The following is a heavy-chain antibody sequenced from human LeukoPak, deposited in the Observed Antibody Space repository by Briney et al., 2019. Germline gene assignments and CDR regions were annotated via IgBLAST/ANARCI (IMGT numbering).Heavy chain of an antibody. J-gene: IGHJ5*02. CDR2: IYYSGST. D-gene: IGHD6-6*01. V-gene: IGHV4-59*01. CDR1: GGSISSYY. CDR3: ARSKTAQGSSSWGSLFWFDP. Sequence: PSETLSPTCTVSGGSISSYYWSWIRQPPGKGLEWIGYIYYSGSTNYNPSLKSRVTISVDTSKNQFSLKLSSVTAADTAVYYCARSKTAQGSSSWGSLFWFDPWGQGTLVTVSS.